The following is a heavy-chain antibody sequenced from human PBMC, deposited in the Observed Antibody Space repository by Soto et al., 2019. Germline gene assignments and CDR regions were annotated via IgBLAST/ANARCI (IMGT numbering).Heavy chain of an antibody. Sequence: SVKGRFTVSRDNSKNTLYLQMNSLRAEDTAMYYCAAGGPPAGNPFDIWGQGTMITVSS. CDR3: AAGGPPAGNPFDI. V-gene: IGHV3-30*07. J-gene: IGHJ3*02. D-gene: IGHD2-15*01.